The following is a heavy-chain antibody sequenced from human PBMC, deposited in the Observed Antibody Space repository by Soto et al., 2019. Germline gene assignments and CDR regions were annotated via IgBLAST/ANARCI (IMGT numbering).Heavy chain of an antibody. V-gene: IGHV1-69*12. J-gene: IGHJ4*02. Sequence: QVQLVQSGAEVKKPGSSVKVSCKASGDTFTIFAISWVRQAPGQGLEWMGGIIPTIGTTNYAQRFQGRITSTGDESTVTAYMELSSLKSEDTAVYYCARDLGSGYDPGDYWGQGTLVTVSS. CDR3: ARDLGSGYDPGDY. D-gene: IGHD5-12*01. CDR1: GDTFTIFA. CDR2: IIPTIGTT.